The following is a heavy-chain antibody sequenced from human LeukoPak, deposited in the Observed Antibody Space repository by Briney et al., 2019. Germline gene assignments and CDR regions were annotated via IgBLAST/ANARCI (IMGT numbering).Heavy chain of an antibody. CDR3: ARGANWADY. CDR2: IYYSGST. V-gene: IGHV4-59*01. J-gene: IGHJ4*02. Sequence: ETLSLTCPVSGGSISSYYWSWIRQPPGKGLEWIGYIYYSGSTNYNPSLKSRVTISVDTSKNQFSLKLSSVTAADTAVYYCARGANWADYWGQGTLVTVSS. D-gene: IGHD7-27*01. CDR1: GGSISSYY.